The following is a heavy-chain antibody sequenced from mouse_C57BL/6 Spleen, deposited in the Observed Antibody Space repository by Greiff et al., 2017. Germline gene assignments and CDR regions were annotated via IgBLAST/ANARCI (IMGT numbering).Heavy chain of an antibody. CDR3: ASGGYDRGFGY. CDR2: IYPGDGDT. V-gene: IGHV1-82*01. Sequence: QVQLQQSGPELVKPGASVKISCKASGYAFSSSWMNWVKQRPGKGLEWIGRIYPGDGDTNYNGKFKGKATLTADKSSSTAYMQLSSLTSEDSAVYFCASGGYDRGFGYWGQGTTLTVSS. D-gene: IGHD2-3*01. J-gene: IGHJ2*01. CDR1: GYAFSSSW.